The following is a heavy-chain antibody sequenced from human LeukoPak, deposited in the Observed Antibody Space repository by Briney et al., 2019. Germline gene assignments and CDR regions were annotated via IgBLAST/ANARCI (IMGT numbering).Heavy chain of an antibody. V-gene: IGHV1-18*01. J-gene: IGHJ6*03. CDR2: ISAYNGNT. CDR3: ARCVVVPAAMGPYYYYMDV. Sequence: GASVKVSCKASGYTFTSYGISWVRQAPGQGLEWMGWISAYNGNTNYAQKLQGRVTMTTDTSTSTAYMELRSLRSDDTAVYYCARCVVVPAAMGPYYYYMDVWGKGTTVTISS. CDR1: GYTFTSYG. D-gene: IGHD2-2*01.